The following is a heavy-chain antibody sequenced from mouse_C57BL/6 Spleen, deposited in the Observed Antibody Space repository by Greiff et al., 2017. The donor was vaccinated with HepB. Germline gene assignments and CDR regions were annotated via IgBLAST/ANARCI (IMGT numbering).Heavy chain of an antibody. J-gene: IGHJ3*01. Sequence: EVKLVESGAELVRPGASVKLSCTASGFNIKDDYMHWVKQRPEQGLEWIGWIDPENGDTEYASKFQGKATITADTSSNTAYLQLSSLTSEDTAVYYCTTGSSGSPFAYWGQGTLVTVSA. CDR3: TTGSSGSPFAY. CDR2: IDPENGDT. D-gene: IGHD3-2*02. CDR1: GFNIKDDY. V-gene: IGHV14-4*01.